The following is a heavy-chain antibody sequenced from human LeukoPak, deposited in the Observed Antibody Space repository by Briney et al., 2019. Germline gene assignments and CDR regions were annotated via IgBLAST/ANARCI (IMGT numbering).Heavy chain of an antibody. V-gene: IGHV3-23*01. D-gene: IGHD4-17*01. J-gene: IGHJ4*02. CDR1: GFTFSNYA. CDR3: AKDSSYGDYPDLYYFDY. CDR2: ISGSGGST. Sequence: GGSLRLSCAASGFTFSNYAMSWVRQAPGKGLEWVSVISGSGGSTYYADSVKGRFTISRDNSKNTLYLQMNSLRAEDTAVYYCAKDSSYGDYPDLYYFDYWGQGTLVTVSS.